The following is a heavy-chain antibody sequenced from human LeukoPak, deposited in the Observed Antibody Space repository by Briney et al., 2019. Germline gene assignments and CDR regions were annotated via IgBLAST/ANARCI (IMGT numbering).Heavy chain of an antibody. D-gene: IGHD6-19*01. CDR1: GFTFSNAW. J-gene: IGHJ4*02. CDR3: AKARAVAGTRRPYYFDY. V-gene: IGHV3-15*01. CDR2: IKSKTDGGTT. Sequence: PGGSLRLSCTASGFTFSNAWMSWVRQAPGKGLEWVGRIKSKTDGGTTDYAAPVKGRFTISRDDSKNTLYLQMNSLKTEDTDVYYCAKARAVAGTRRPYYFDYWGQGTLVTVSS.